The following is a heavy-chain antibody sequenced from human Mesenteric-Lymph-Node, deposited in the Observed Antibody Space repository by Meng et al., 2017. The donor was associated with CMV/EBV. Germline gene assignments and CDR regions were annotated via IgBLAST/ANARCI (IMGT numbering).Heavy chain of an antibody. CDR3: ARVERFCSSTSCYGPYYFAN. D-gene: IGHD2-2*01. Sequence: GGSLRLSCAASGFTFSAYSLNWVRQAPGKGLEWVASISDTSRYIYYGDSMQGRFTISRDNARSSLFLQMNSLRAEDTAVYYCARVERFCSSTSCYGPYYFANWGQGTLVTVSS. J-gene: IGHJ4*02. V-gene: IGHV3-21*01. CDR1: GFTFSAYS. CDR2: ISDTSRYI.